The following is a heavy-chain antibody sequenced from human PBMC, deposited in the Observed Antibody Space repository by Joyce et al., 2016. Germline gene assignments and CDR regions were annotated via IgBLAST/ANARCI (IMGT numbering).Heavy chain of an antibody. Sequence: STWGIHWVRQAPGKGLEWVTVIWYDGSSKYYGDSVKGRFSISRDNSKNTVCLQMNSLRVDDTAIYYCARDYYGSESYSRYFDLWGRGTLVTV. CDR1: STWG. V-gene: IGHV3-33*01. J-gene: IGHJ2*01. CDR2: IWYDGSSK. CDR3: ARDYYGSESYSRYFDL. D-gene: IGHD3-10*01.